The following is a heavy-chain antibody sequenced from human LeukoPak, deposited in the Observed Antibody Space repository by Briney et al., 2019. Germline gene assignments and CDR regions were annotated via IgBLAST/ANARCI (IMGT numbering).Heavy chain of an antibody. D-gene: IGHD3-16*01. CDR3: ARDGGTQGGYYFDY. J-gene: IGHJ4*02. CDR1: GFTCSSYW. Sequence: GGSLRLSCASSGFTCSSYWMSWVRQAPGKGLEWVANIKQDGREKYYVDSVKGRFTISRDNAKNSLYLQMNSLRAEDTAVYYCARDGGTQGGYYFDYWGQGTLVTVSS. CDR2: IKQDGREK. V-gene: IGHV3-7*04.